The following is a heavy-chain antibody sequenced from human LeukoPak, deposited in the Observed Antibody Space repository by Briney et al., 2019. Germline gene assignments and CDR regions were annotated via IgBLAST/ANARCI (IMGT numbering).Heavy chain of an antibody. V-gene: IGHV3-7*04. Sequence: PGGSLRLSCAASGFTFSSYWMSWVRQAPGKGLEWVANMNQAGSEKYYVDSEKGRFTISRDNAKNSLSLQMNSLRAEDTAVYYCARDGQPFDSWGQGTLVTVSS. CDR3: ARDGQPFDS. CDR1: GFTFSSYW. J-gene: IGHJ4*02. CDR2: MNQAGSEK. D-gene: IGHD6-13*01.